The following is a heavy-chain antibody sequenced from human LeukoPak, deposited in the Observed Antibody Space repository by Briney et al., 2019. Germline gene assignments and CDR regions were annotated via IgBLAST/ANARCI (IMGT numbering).Heavy chain of an antibody. J-gene: IGHJ3*02. V-gene: IGHV1-2*02. Sequence: ASVKVSCKASGYTFTGYYMHWVRQAPGQGLEWMGWINPDSGGTNYAQKFQGRVTMTRDTSISTAYMDMSSLRSDDTAVYYCARNLWFGESSDAFDMWGQGTMVTVSS. D-gene: IGHD3-10*01. CDR1: GYTFTGYY. CDR2: INPDSGGT. CDR3: ARNLWFGESSDAFDM.